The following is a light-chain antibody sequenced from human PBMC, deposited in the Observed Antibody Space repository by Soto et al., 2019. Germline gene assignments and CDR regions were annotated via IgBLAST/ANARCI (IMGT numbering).Light chain of an antibody. CDR2: LGS. CDR1: QSLLYSNGYIY. V-gene: IGKV2-28*01. CDR3: MQALQVPHT. Sequence: DIVMNQSPLSLPVTPGEPASISCRSSQSLLYSNGYIYLDWYVQKPGQSQQLLIYLGSNRASGVLDRVSGSASGTDFTLKISRVEAEDVGVYYCMQALQVPHTFGQGTKLEIK. J-gene: IGKJ2*01.